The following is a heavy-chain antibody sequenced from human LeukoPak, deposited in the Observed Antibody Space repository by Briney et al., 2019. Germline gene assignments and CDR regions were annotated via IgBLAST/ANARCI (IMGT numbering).Heavy chain of an antibody. V-gene: IGHV5-51*01. CDR2: IYPGDSDI. D-gene: IGHD2-2*01. Sequence: KHGESLKISCKGSGYSFTSYWISLVRQMPGKGLEWMGVIYPGDSDITYSASFQGQVTISADKSVSTAYLHWSSQKASDTAIYYCARHLSSISSCANYWGRGNLVTVSS. CDR1: GYSFTSYW. J-gene: IGHJ4*02. CDR3: ARHLSSISSCANY.